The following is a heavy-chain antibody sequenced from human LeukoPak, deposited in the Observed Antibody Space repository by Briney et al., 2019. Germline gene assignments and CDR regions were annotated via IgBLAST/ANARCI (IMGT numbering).Heavy chain of an antibody. V-gene: IGHV1-2*02. CDR1: GYTFTGYY. D-gene: IGHD2-2*02. J-gene: IGHJ4*02. CDR2: INPNSGGT. CDR3: ARELGGEVVPAAILFDY. Sequence: GASVKVSCKASGYTFTGYYMHWVRQAPGQGLEWMGWINPNSGGTNYAQKFQGRVTMIRDTSISTAYMELSRLRSDDTAVYYCARELGGEVVPAAILFDYWGQGTLVTVSS.